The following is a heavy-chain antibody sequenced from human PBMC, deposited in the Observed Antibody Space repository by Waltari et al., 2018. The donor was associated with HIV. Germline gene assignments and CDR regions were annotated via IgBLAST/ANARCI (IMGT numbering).Heavy chain of an antibody. V-gene: IGHV3-30*02. CDR1: GFTFTTSG. CDR2: IRYDGSMK. J-gene: IGHJ5*02. CDR3: GKDVMTMVRGGGIDP. Sequence: QVQLVESGGGVVQPGGSLRLSCIASGFTFTTSGMHWVRQAPGKGLGGVACIRYDGSMKYYRESVKGRFTISRDNSKKTLYLQMNGLRPEDTAVYYGGKDVMTMVRGGGIDPWGQGTLVTVSS. D-gene: IGHD3-10*01.